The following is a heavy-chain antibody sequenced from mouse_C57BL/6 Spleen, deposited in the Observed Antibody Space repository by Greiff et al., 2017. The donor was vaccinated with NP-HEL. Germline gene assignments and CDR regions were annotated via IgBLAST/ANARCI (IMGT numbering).Heavy chain of an antibody. V-gene: IGHV1-80*01. CDR2: IYPGDGDT. D-gene: IGHD1-1*01. CDR3: AREIYYYGSSYGGYAMDY. CDR1: GYAFSSYW. Sequence: VQRVESGAELVKPGASVKISCKASGYAFSSYWMNWVKQRPGKGLEWIGQIYPGDGDTNYNGKFKGKATLTADKSSSTAYMQLSSLTSEDSAVYFCAREIYYYGSSYGGYAMDYWGQGTSVTVSS. J-gene: IGHJ4*01.